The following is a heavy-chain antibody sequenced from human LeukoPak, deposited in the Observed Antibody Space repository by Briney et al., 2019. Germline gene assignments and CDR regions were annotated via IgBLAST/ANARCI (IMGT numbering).Heavy chain of an antibody. V-gene: IGHV4-59*01. Sequence: SETLSLTCTVSSGSITNYYWNWFRQPPGKGLEWIGYVYYTGNTNYKSSLKSRVIMSVDTSKNHFSLKLSSVAAADTAVYYCARSHPGYFYLDFWGQGTVVTVSS. J-gene: IGHJ4*02. CDR1: SGSITNYY. D-gene: IGHD2-21*01. CDR2: VYYTGNT. CDR3: ARSHPGYFYLDF.